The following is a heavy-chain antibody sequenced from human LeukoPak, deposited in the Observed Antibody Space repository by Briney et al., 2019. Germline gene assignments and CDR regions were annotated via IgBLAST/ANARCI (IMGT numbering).Heavy chain of an antibody. Sequence: GGSLRLSCAASGFTFSSYAMSWVRQAPGKGREWVSAISGSGGSTYYADSVKGRFTISRDNSKNTLYLQMNSLRAEDTAVYYCAKGTVVVVTSFDYWGQGTLVTVSS. J-gene: IGHJ4*02. V-gene: IGHV3-23*01. CDR3: AKGTVVVVTSFDY. CDR1: GFTFSSYA. D-gene: IGHD3-22*01. CDR2: ISGSGGST.